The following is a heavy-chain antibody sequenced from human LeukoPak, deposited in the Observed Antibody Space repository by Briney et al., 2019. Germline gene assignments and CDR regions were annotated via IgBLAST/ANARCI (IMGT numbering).Heavy chain of an antibody. V-gene: IGHV3-21*04. D-gene: IGHD3-16*02. CDR2: ISSSSSYI. CDR3: AKSGRTFGGVIDYYFDY. CDR1: GFTFSSYS. Sequence: GGSLRLSCAASGFTFSSYSMNWVRQAPGKGLEWVSSISSSSSYIYYADSVKGRFTISRDNAKNSLYLQMNSLRAEDTALYYCAKSGRTFGGVIDYYFDYWGQGTLVTVSS. J-gene: IGHJ4*02.